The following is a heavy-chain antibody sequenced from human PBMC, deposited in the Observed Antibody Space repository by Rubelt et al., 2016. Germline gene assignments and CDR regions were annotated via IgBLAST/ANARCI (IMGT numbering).Heavy chain of an antibody. D-gene: IGHD2-15*01. CDR2: INAGNGNT. Sequence: QVQLVQSGAEVKKPGASVKVSCKASGYTFTSYAMHWVRQAPGQRLEWMGWINAGNGNTKYSQKLQGRVTITRDTAASTAYMERSSLRSEDTAVYYCARGYCSGGSCYYFDYWGQGTLVTVSS. CDR1: GYTFTSYA. J-gene: IGHJ4*02. CDR3: ARGYCSGGSCYYFDY. V-gene: IGHV1-3*01.